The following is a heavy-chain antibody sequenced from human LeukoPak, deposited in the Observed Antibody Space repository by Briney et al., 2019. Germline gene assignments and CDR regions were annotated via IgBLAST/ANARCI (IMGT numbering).Heavy chain of an antibody. CDR3: AREVAVGIGAYNF. D-gene: IGHD6-13*01. CDR2: ISISSSYI. J-gene: IGHJ4*02. V-gene: IGHV3-21*01. CDR1: GFTFSSYS. Sequence: GGSLRLSCAASGFTFSSYSMNWVRQAPGKGLEWVSSISISSSYIYYADSVKGRFTISRDNAKNSLYLQMNSLWAEDTAVYYCAREVAVGIGAYNFWGQGTLVTVSS.